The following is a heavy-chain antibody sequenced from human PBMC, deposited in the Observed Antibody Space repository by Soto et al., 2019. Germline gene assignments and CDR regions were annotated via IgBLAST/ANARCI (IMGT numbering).Heavy chain of an antibody. CDR2: IYWDDDK. CDR1: GFSLSTSGVG. CDR3: AHRREAPGREDIVVVPAAPWDY. V-gene: IGHV2-5*02. Sequence: QITLKESGPTLVKPTQTLTLTCTFSGFSLSTSGVGVGWIRQPPGKALEWLALIYWDDDKRYSPSLKSRLTITKDPSKNQVVLTMTNMDPVDTATYYCAHRREAPGREDIVVVPAAPWDYWGQGTLVTVSS. D-gene: IGHD2-2*01. J-gene: IGHJ4*02.